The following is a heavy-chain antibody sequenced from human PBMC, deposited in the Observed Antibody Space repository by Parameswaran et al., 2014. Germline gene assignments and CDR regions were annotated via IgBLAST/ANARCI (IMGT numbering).Heavy chain of an antibody. V-gene: IGHV3-48*04. Sequence: GSLRLSWCSLWIHFSRYSMNWVRQAPGKGLEWVSYISSSSSAIYYADSVKGRFTISSDNAKNSLYLQMNSLRAEDTAVYYCARERRIMTTVTKVVNYFGMDVWGQGTTVTVSS. CDR3: ARERRIMTTVTKVVNYFGMDV. D-gene: IGHD4-17*01. CDR2: ISSSSSAI. CDR1: IHFSRYS. J-gene: IGHJ6*02.